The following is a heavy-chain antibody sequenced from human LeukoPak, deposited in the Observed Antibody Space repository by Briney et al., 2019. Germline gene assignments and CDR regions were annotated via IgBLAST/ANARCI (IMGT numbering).Heavy chain of an antibody. CDR3: ARVAGRNSYGYYYYGMDV. D-gene: IGHD5-18*01. Sequence: SETLSLTCTVSGGSISSYHWSWIRQPPGKGLEWIGYIYYSGSTNYNPSLKSRVTISVDTSKNQFSLKLSSVTAADTAVYYCARVAGRNSYGYYYYGMDVWGQGTTVTVSS. CDR2: IYYSGST. J-gene: IGHJ6*02. V-gene: IGHV4-59*01. CDR1: GGSISSYH.